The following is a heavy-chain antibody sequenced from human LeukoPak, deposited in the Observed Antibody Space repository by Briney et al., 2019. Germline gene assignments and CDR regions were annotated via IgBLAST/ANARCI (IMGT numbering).Heavy chain of an antibody. V-gene: IGHV3-7*01. J-gene: IGHJ4*02. D-gene: IGHD3-10*01. CDR1: GFTFSSYW. CDR3: ASSPYYYGSGFDH. Sequence: GGSLRLSCAASGFTFSSYWMSWVRQAPGKGLEWVANIKQDGSEKYYVDSVKGRFTISRDNAKNSLYLQMNSLRAEDTAVYYCASSPYYYGSGFDHWGQGTLVTVSS. CDR2: IKQDGSEK.